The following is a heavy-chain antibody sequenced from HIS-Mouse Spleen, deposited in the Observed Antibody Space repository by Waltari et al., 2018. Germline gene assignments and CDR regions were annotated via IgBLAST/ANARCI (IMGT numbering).Heavy chain of an antibody. CDR3: AREIPYSSSWYDWYFDL. J-gene: IGHJ2*01. CDR1: GASISSSTYY. V-gene: IGHV4-39*07. D-gene: IGHD6-13*01. CDR2: IYYSGST. Sequence: QLQLQESGPGLVTPSETLSLTCPVSGASISSSTYYWGWIRQPPGKGLEWIGSIYYSGSTYYNPSLKSRVTISVDTSKNQFSLKLSSVTAADTAVYYCAREIPYSSSWYDWYFDLWGRGTLVTVSS.